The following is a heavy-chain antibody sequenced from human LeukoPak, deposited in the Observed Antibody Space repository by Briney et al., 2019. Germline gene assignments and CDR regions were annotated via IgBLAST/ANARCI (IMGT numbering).Heavy chain of an antibody. CDR1: GFIFSTYA. J-gene: IGHJ4*02. CDR2: INNSGGST. D-gene: IGHD3-10*01. Sequence: GGSLRLSCAASGFIFSTYAMSWVRQTPGKGLEWVSIINNSGGSTYYADSVKGRFTIARDNSKNTLYLQMNSLRAEDTAVYYCAKAPFSWFAYIDYWGQGALVTVSS. V-gene: IGHV3-23*01. CDR3: AKAPFSWFAYIDY.